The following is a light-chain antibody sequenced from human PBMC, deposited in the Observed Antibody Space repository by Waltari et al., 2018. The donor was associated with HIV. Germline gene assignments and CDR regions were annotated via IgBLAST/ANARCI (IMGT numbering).Light chain of an antibody. V-gene: IGKV3-20*01. CDR3: QQYIGSPRT. Sequence: EIPLTQSPDTLSLSPGESATLPCRASQTISSTYLACYQQKPGQAPRLLIYGASSRATGIPDRFSGSGSGTDFTLTISSLEPEDCAVYYCQQYIGSPRTFGQGTKVELK. CDR2: GAS. CDR1: QTISSTY. J-gene: IGKJ1*01.